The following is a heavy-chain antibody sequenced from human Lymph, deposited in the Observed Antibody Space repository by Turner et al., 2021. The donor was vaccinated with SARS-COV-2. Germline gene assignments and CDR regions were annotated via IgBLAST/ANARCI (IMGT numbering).Heavy chain of an antibody. CDR3: TADWFTGTYGDYFDY. Sequence: EVQLVESGGGLVKPGGSLRLTCAASGLTFSYAWMTRVRQAPGKGLEEVGRIKSKTDGGTTDYAAPVKDAFTISRDDSKNTLYLQINSLKTEDTAVYFCTADWFTGTYGDYFDYWGQGTLVTVSS. CDR1: GLTFSYAW. J-gene: IGHJ4*02. CDR2: IKSKTDGGTT. V-gene: IGHV3-15*01. D-gene: IGHD1-7*01.